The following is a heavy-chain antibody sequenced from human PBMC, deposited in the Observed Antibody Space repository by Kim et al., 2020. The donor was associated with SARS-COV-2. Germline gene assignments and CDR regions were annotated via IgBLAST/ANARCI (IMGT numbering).Heavy chain of an antibody. D-gene: IGHD5-12*01. J-gene: IGHJ4*02. Sequence: GESLKISCKGSGYRFTSNWIGWVRQMPGKGLEWMGIIYPGDSDTRYSSSFQGQVTISADKSISTAYLQWSSLKASDTAMYYCARRRGDGYNYAGDLDYWGQGNLVTVSS. CDR2: IYPGDSDT. CDR3: ARRRGDGYNYAGDLDY. V-gene: IGHV5-51*01. CDR1: GYRFTSNW.